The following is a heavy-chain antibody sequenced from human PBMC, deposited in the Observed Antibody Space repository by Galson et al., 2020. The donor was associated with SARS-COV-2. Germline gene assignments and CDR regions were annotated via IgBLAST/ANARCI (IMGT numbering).Heavy chain of an antibody. CDR1: GGSISPYF. CDR3: ARLSWETEYFQY. Sequence: SETLSLTCTVPGGSISPYFWSWIRQSPGKGLEWIGNIYYTGSTNYNPSLESRVTMSLDTSQNQFSLRLTSVTAADTAVYYCARLSWETEYFQYWGQGTLVTVST. CDR2: IYYTGST. D-gene: IGHD1-26*01. V-gene: IGHV4-59*01. J-gene: IGHJ1*01.